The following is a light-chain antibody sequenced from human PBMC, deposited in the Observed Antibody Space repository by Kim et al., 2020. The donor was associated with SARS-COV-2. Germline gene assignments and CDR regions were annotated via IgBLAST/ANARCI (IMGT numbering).Light chain of an antibody. V-gene: IGKV3-20*01. Sequence: PGESATLSCRASQTVINNYLAWYQQKPGQAPRLLVYGASTRATGIPDRFSGSGSGTDFTLTINKVEPEDFAVYYCQQFGSSPPYSFGQGTKVDIK. CDR1: QTVINNY. CDR2: GAS. CDR3: QQFGSSPPYS. J-gene: IGKJ2*03.